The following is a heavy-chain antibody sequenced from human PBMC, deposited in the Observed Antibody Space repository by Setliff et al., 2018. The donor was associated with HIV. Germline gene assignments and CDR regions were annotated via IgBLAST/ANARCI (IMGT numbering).Heavy chain of an antibody. D-gene: IGHD1-20*01. Sequence: SETLSLTCTVSGDSISSSSYYWGWIRQPPGKGLEWIGSIYYSGSTYYNPSLKSRVTISADTSKNQFSLQLTSVTATDTALYYCARISDLGMTLNQPYLGNWGQGTLVTVSS. V-gene: IGHV4-39*07. CDR2: IYYSGST. CDR3: ARISDLGMTLNQPYLGN. J-gene: IGHJ4*02. CDR1: GDSISSSSYY.